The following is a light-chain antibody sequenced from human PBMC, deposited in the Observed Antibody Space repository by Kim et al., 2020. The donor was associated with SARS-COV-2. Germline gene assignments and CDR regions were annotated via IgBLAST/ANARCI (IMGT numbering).Light chain of an antibody. Sequence: DIQMTQSPSTLSASVGDRVTITCRASESIGTWLAWYQQKPGRAPSLLIYLASTLERGVPSRFSGTGSGTEFSFSITSLQPDDFASYYSQNYSRGPYTFGQGTKLEI. V-gene: IGKV1-5*03. CDR1: ESIGTW. CDR3: QNYSRGPYT. J-gene: IGKJ2*01. CDR2: LAS.